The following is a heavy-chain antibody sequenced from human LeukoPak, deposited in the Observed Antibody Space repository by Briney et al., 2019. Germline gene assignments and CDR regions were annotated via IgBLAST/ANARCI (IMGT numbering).Heavy chain of an antibody. V-gene: IGHV1-8*01. J-gene: IGHJ6*02. CDR1: GYTFTSYD. CDR3: AXXXTXRXHYGMDV. Sequence: ASVKVSCKASGYTFTSYDINWVRQATGQGLEWMGWMNPNSGXTXXXXKXXXXVTMTRNTSISTAYMELSSLRSEDTAVYYCAXXXTXRXHYGMDVWGQGTTVTVSS. CDR2: MNPNSGXT.